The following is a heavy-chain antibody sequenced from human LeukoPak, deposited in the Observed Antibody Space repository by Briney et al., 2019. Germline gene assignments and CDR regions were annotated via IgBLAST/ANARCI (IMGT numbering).Heavy chain of an antibody. CDR3: ARVPVWYSSSWYGDY. Sequence: GGSLRLSCAVSGFTFEDYGMSWVRQAPGKGLEWVANIKQDGSEKYYVDSVKGRFTISRDNAKNSLYLQMNSLRAEDTAVYYCARVPVWYSSSWYGDYWGQGTLVTVSS. V-gene: IGHV3-7*01. D-gene: IGHD6-13*01. CDR2: IKQDGSEK. CDR1: GFTFEDYG. J-gene: IGHJ4*02.